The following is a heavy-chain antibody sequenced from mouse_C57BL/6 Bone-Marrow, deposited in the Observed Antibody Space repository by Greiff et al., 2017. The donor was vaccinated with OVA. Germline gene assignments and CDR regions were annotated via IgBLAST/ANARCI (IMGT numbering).Heavy chain of an antibody. V-gene: IGHV1-18*01. D-gene: IGHD2-5*01. CDR2: INPNNGGT. Sequence: EVKLQQSGPELVKPGASVKIPCKASGYTFTDYNMDWVKQSHGKSLEWIGDINPNNGGTIYNQKFKGKATLTVDKSSSTAYMELRSLTSEDTAVYYCARWRSPYYSNLYAMDYWGQGTSVTVSS. CDR1: GYTFTDYN. CDR3: ARWRSPYYSNLYAMDY. J-gene: IGHJ4*01.